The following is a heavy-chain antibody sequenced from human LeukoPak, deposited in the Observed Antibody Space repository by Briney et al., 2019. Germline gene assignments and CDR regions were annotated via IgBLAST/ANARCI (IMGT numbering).Heavy chain of an antibody. D-gene: IGHD6-19*01. CDR1: NASITINSYY. J-gene: IGHJ4*02. Sequence: PSETLSLTCTVSNASITINSYYWGWIRQPPGKGLEWIGNIYYSGTTSYNPSLKSRVTISVDTSKNQFSLKLSSVTAADTAVYYCATIGITVPGMPMDYWGQGSLVTVSS. V-gene: IGHV4-39*07. CDR2: IYYSGTT. CDR3: ATIGITVPGMPMDY.